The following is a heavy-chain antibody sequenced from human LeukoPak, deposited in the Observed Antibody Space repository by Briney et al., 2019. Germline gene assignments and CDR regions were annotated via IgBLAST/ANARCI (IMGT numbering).Heavy chain of an antibody. D-gene: IGHD4-23*01. J-gene: IGHJ4*02. CDR3: ARPLEEWELPLGF. Sequence: ASVKVSCKASGYTFIDHAINWVRQAPGQGLEWMGWINTYTGNPTYAQDFTGRFVFFLDTSVSTAYLQISGLKVEDTAVYYCARPLEEWELPLGFWGQGTLVTVSS. V-gene: IGHV7-4-1*02. CDR2: INTYTGNP. CDR1: GYTFIDHA.